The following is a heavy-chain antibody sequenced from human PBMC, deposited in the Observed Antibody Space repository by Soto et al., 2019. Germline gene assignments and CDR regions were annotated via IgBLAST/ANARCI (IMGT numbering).Heavy chain of an antibody. J-gene: IGHJ3*02. Sequence: SLTCAVSGYSISSGYYWGWIRQPPGKGLEWIGSIYLSGSTYYNPSLKSRVTISVDTSKDQFSLKLSSVTAADTAVYYCARGKMATIFGRFAFDIWGQGTMVTVSS. CDR3: ARGKMATIFGRFAFDI. V-gene: IGHV4-38-2*01. CDR1: GYSISSGYY. D-gene: IGHD5-12*01. CDR2: IYLSGST.